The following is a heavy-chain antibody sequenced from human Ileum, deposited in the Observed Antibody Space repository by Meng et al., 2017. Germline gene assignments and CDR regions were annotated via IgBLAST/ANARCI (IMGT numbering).Heavy chain of an antibody. CDR1: GYTFSSLH. CDR2: MSPENGNT. V-gene: IGHV1-8*01. Sequence: QGQRVQCGAEVKTPGASVKGSCKASGYTFSSLHINWVRQATGQGPEWMGWMSPENGNTAYAQKFQGRVTMTRDTSVSTAYMELSGLTSDDSGVYYCARGVNAGVDYWGQGTLVTVSS. D-gene: IGHD7-27*01. J-gene: IGHJ4*02. CDR3: ARGVNAGVDY.